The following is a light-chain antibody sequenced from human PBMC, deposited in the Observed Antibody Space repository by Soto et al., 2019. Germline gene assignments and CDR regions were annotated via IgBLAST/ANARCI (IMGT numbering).Light chain of an antibody. V-gene: IGKV4-1*01. J-gene: IGKJ1*01. CDR3: QQYYGSSPT. Sequence: DIVMTQSPDSLAVSLGERATINCKSSQSVLYSSNNKNYLAWYQQKPGQPPKLLINWATARESGVPDRVSGSGSGTDFTLTISSLQAEDVAGYYCQQYYGSSPTFGQGTKVEIK. CDR2: WAT. CDR1: QSVLYSSNNKNY.